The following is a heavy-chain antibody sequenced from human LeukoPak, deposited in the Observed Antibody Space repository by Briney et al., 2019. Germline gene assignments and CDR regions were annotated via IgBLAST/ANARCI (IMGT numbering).Heavy chain of an antibody. Sequence: GGSLRLSCAASGFTFSTYSMTWVRQAPGKGLEWVSSISGFGGSTYSADSVKGRFTVSRDNAKNTLYLQMNSLRDEDTAVYYCARNPGGIGDYWGQGTLVTVSS. J-gene: IGHJ4*02. CDR2: ISGFGGST. CDR1: GFTFSTYS. V-gene: IGHV3-23*01. D-gene: IGHD4-23*01. CDR3: ARNPGGIGDY.